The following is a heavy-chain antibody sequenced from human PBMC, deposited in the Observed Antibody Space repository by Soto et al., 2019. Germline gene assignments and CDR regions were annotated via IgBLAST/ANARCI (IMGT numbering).Heavy chain of an antibody. V-gene: IGHV4-39*01. CDR1: GGSISSSSYY. CDR2: IYYSGST. CDR3: ASRGSGSYFYYYYGMDV. D-gene: IGHD3-10*01. Sequence: PSETPSLTCTVSGGSISSSSYYWGWIRQPPGKGLEWIGSIYYSGSTYYNPSLKSRVTISVDTSKNQFSLKLSSVTAADTAVYYCASRGSGSYFYYYYGMDVWGQGTTVTVSS. J-gene: IGHJ6*02.